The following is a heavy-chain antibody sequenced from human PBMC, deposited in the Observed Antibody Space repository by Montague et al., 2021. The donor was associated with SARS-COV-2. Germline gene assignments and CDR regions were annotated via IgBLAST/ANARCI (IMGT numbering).Heavy chain of an antibody. V-gene: IGHV2-70*01. CDR3: ARISAWYSSGWSAFDY. J-gene: IGHJ4*02. Sequence: VKPTQTLILTCTFSGFSLSTSGMCVSWIRQPPGKALEWLALIDXDDDKYYSTSLKTRLTISKDTSKNQVVLTMTNMDPVDTATYYCARISAWYSSGWSAFDYWGQGTLVTVSS. D-gene: IGHD6-19*01. CDR2: IDXDDDK. CDR1: GFSLSTSGMC.